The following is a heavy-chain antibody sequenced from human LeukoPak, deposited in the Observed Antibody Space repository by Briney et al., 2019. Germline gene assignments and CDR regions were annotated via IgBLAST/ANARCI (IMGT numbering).Heavy chain of an antibody. CDR1: SGSISTSNYY. D-gene: IGHD3-10*01. V-gene: IGHV4-39*07. J-gene: IGHJ4*02. CDR2: IFYSGST. CDR3: ARVGNYYGSGSDLDY. Sequence: SETLSLTCTVSSGSISTSNYYWGWVRQPPGKALEWIGNIFYSGSTYYSPSLKSRVTISLDTSRNQFSLRLSSVTAADTAVYYCARVGNYYGSGSDLDYWGQGTLVTVSS.